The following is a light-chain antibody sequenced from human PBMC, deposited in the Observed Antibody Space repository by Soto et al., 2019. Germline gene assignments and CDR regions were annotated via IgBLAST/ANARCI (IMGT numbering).Light chain of an antibody. CDR2: ATS. J-gene: IGKJ1*01. CDR3: QHFGYPQWT. Sequence: LVLTQSPGTLSLSPGETAALSCRASQIGSGNYLSWYQQKPVQAPRLLIYATSTRAPGIPDRFSGSGSATDFTLTINRLAPEDSAVYFCQHFGYPQWTFGRGTKVDI. V-gene: IGKV3-20*01. CDR1: QIGSGNY.